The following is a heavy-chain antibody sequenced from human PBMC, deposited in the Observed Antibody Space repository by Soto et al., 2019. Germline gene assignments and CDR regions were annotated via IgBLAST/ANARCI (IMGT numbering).Heavy chain of an antibody. CDR3: ARDLDGLHDDTSGPFPRPG. CDR1: GGSFSGYY. J-gene: IGHJ1*01. CDR2: INHSGST. D-gene: IGHD3-22*01. V-gene: IGHV4-34*01. Sequence: ETLSLTCAVYGGSFSGYYWSWIRQPPGKGLEWIGEINHSGSTNYNPSLKSRVTMSIDTAGNQFSLKVSSVTVADTAVYYCARDLDGLHDDTSGPFPRPGWGQGTLVTVSS.